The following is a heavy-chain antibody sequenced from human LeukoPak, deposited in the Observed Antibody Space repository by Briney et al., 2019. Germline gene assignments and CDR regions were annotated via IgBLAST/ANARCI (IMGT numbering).Heavy chain of an antibody. D-gene: IGHD4-17*01. CDR1: GFTFSSYA. J-gene: IGHJ4*02. V-gene: IGHV3-23*01. CDR2: ISGSGGST. CDR3: AKALTTVTTSFDY. Sequence: GGSLSLPCAASGFTFSSYAIRWVRQAPGKALEWVSDISGSGGSTYYADSVKGRFTISRDNSKNTLYLQMNSLRAEDTAVYYCAKALTTVTTSFDYWGQGTLVTVSS.